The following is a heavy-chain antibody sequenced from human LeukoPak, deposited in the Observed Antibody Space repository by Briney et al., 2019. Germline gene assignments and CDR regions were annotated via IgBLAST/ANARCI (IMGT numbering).Heavy chain of an antibody. V-gene: IGHV1-8*02. J-gene: IGHJ4*02. CDR2: MNPNSGNT. CDR3: ARDYDSSGYYFGN. D-gene: IGHD3-22*01. Sequence: SVKVSCKASGGTFSSYAISWVRQATGQGLEWMGWMNPNSGNTGYAQKFQGRVTMTRNTSISTAYMELSSLRSEDTAVYYCARDYDSSGYYFGNWGQGTLVTVSS. CDR1: GGTFSSYA.